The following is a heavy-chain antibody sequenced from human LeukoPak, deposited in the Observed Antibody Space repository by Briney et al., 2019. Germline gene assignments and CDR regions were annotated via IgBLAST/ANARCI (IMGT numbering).Heavy chain of an antibody. CDR1: GYSFTSYW. V-gene: IGHV5-51*01. CDR3: ARQSYGDYARHFDY. J-gene: IGHJ4*02. D-gene: IGHD4-17*01. Sequence: GXXXKISCKGSGYSFTSYWIGWVRQMPGKGLEGMGIIYPGDSDTRYSPSREGQVTISAEKSNSTAYLQWSSLKASDTAMYYCARQSYGDYARHFDYWGQGTLVTVSS. CDR2: IYPGDSDT.